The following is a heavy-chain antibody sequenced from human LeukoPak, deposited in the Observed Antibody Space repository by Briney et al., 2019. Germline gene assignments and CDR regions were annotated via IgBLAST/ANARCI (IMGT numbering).Heavy chain of an antibody. CDR2: INSDGSST. Sequence: GGSLRLSCAASGFTFSSYWMYWVRQAPGKGLVWVSRINSDGSSTNYADSVKGRFTISRDNAKNTLYLQMNSLRAEDTAVYYCARVGCTGGSCLAYYYYAMDVWGQGTTVTVSS. CDR1: GFTFSSYW. V-gene: IGHV3-74*01. J-gene: IGHJ6*02. CDR3: ARVGCTGGSCLAYYYYAMDV. D-gene: IGHD2-15*01.